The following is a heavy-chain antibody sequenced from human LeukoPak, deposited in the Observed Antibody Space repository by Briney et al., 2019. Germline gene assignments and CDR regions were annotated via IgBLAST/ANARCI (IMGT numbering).Heavy chain of an antibody. CDR2: IKKDGSQK. Sequence: GVSLRLSCVGSGFTFSDKWMSWVRQAPGKGPEWVASIKKDGSQKYYVDSVKGRFTISRDNAQNSLYLQMSSLRVEDTAIYSCARVGWELLNLHFDPWGQGTLVTVSS. D-gene: IGHD1-26*01. V-gene: IGHV3-7*03. CDR3: ARVGWELLNLHFDP. J-gene: IGHJ5*02. CDR1: GFTFSDKW.